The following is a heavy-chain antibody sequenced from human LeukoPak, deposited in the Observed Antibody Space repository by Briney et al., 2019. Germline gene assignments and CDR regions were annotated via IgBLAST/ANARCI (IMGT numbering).Heavy chain of an antibody. D-gene: IGHD2-21*01. CDR1: GGSISSSSYY. J-gene: IGHJ4*02. CDR2: IYYSGST. CDR3: ARGVVIAPQTLDY. Sequence: SETLSLTCTVSGGSISSSSYYWTWIRQPPGKGLEWIGYIYYSGSTNYNPSLKSRVTISVDTSKNQFSLKLSSVTAADTAVYYCARGVVIAPQTLDYWGQGTLVTVSS. V-gene: IGHV4-61*01.